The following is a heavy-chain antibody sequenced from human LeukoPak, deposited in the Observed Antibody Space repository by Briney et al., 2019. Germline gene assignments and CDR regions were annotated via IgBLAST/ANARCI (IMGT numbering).Heavy chain of an antibody. CDR1: GFTFSSYE. Sequence: GGSLRLSCAASGFTFSSYEMNWVRQAPGKGIQWVSGISANGRHTDYADSVKGRFTISRDNSKNTVYLQMNSLRVEDTALYYCAKDFPLSGSSSGNWGQGTLVTVSS. CDR2: ISANGRHT. V-gene: IGHV3-23*01. D-gene: IGHD6-6*01. J-gene: IGHJ4*02. CDR3: AKDFPLSGSSSGN.